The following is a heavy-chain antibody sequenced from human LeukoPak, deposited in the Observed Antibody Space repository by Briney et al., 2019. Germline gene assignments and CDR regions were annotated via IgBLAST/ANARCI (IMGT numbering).Heavy chain of an antibody. Sequence: GASVKVSCKASGYTFTSYGISWVRQAPGQGLEWMGWISAYNGNTNYAQKLQGRVTMTTDTSTSTAYMELRSLRSDDTAVYYCAGRGVPAISNYYYYMDVWGKGTTVTVSS. CDR1: GYTFTSYG. CDR3: AGRGVPAISNYYYYMDV. J-gene: IGHJ6*03. V-gene: IGHV1-18*01. CDR2: ISAYNGNT. D-gene: IGHD2-2*01.